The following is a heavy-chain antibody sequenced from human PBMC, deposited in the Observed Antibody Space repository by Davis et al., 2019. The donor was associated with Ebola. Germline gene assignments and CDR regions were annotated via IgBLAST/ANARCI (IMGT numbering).Heavy chain of an antibody. Sequence: ESPKTPCAAPGFTFTGDWMHWVPQAPGKGLVWVSRINGDGSTTNYADAVKGRFTVSRDNAKNTLYLQMNSLRAEDTAVYYCAKDPYSSSTGALFDYWGQGTLVTVSS. CDR3: AKDPYSSSTGALFDY. V-gene: IGHV3-74*01. D-gene: IGHD5-12*01. J-gene: IGHJ4*02. CDR2: INGDGSTT. CDR1: GFTFTGDW.